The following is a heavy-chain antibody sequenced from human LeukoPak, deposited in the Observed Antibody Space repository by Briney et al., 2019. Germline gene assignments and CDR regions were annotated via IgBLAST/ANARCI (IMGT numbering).Heavy chain of an antibody. D-gene: IGHD6-13*01. V-gene: IGHV1-8*01. CDR1: GYTFTTYD. Sequence: ASVKVSCKASGYTFTTYDINWVRQAPGQGLEWRGWMNPNSGNTGYAQKFQGRVTMTRNTSISTAYMELSSLRSEGTAVYYCARCLGSSWYGIWFDPWGQGTLVTDSS. CDR3: ARCLGSSWYGIWFDP. CDR2: MNPNSGNT. J-gene: IGHJ5*02.